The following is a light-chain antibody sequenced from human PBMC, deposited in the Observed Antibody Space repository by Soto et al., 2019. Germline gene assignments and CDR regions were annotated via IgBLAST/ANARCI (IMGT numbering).Light chain of an antibody. J-gene: IGKJ1*01. CDR1: QSVSRSY. V-gene: IGKV3-20*01. CDR3: HHYET. Sequence: IVLTHSPGTLSLSPVYRATRSCRASQSVSRSYLGWYHQKPGQAPRLLMYGASIRAAGVPDRFSGSGSGTEFTLTISRLEPEDFTVYYCHHYETFGQGTKVDI. CDR2: GAS.